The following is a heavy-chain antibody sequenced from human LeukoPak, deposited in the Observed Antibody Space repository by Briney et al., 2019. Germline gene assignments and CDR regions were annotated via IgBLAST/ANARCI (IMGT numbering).Heavy chain of an antibody. CDR1: GYTFTDYF. D-gene: IGHD5-18*01. Sequence: GASVKVSCKASGYTFTDYFIHWVRQAPGQGLEWMGWINPKSGDTKYAQKFQGRVTMTGDTSISTANMELNRMRPDDTAVYYCATKGGYNYGLAYWGRGTLVTVSS. V-gene: IGHV1-2*02. CDR3: ATKGGYNYGLAY. CDR2: INPKSGDT. J-gene: IGHJ4*02.